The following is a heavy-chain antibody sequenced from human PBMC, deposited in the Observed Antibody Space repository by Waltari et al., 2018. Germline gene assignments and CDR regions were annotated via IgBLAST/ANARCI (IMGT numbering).Heavy chain of an antibody. CDR1: GGSFSGHY. V-gene: IGHV4-34*01. CDR3: ARGGGTMVRAKLVMFDD. D-gene: IGHD3-10*01. J-gene: IGHJ4*02. Sequence: QVQLQQWGAGLLKPSETLSLTCAVYGGSFSGHYWSWIRQPPGKGLEWIGEINHSGSTNYNPSLKSRVTISVDTSKNQFSLKLSAVTAADTAVYYCARGGGTMVRAKLVMFDDWGQGTLVTVSS. CDR2: INHSGST.